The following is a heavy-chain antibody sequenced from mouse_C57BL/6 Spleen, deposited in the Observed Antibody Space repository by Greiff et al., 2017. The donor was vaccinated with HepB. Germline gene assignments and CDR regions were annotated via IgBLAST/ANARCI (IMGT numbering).Heavy chain of an antibody. CDR1: GYTFTSYW. CDR3: TKYEYDERAGFAY. J-gene: IGHJ3*01. CDR2: IYPGNSDT. V-gene: IGHV1-5*01. Sequence: EVQLQQSGTVLARPGASVKMSCKTSGYTFTSYWMHWVKQRPGQGLEWIGAIYPGNSDTSYNQKFKGKAKLTAVTSASTAYMELSSLTNEDSAVYYCTKYEYDERAGFAYWGQGTLVTVSA. D-gene: IGHD2-4*01.